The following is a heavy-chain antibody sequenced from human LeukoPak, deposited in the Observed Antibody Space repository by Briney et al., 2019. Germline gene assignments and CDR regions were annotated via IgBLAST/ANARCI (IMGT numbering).Heavy chain of an antibody. CDR2: ISGSGDTT. CDR3: ARGTDVVVVAATPYNWFDP. CDR1: RFTFSSYT. D-gene: IGHD2-15*01. J-gene: IGHJ5*02. V-gene: IGHV3-23*01. Sequence: PGGSLRLSCAASRFTFSSYTMSWVRQAPGKGLEWVSAISGSGDTTYYADSVKGRFTISRDNSKNTLYLQMNSLRAEDTAVYYCARGTDVVVVAATPYNWFDPWGQGTLVTVSS.